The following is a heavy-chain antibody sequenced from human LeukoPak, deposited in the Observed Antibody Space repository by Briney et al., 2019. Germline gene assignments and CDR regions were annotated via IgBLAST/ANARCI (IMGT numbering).Heavy chain of an antibody. V-gene: IGHV3-23*01. CDR3: AKAGTTSWFYFDY. CDR2: ITGSGANT. Sequence: HPGGSLRLSCAASGFTFSSYAMSWVRQAPGKGLEWVSGITGSGANTYYADSVKGRFTISRDNSKNTLFLQMNSLRAEDTAVYYCAKAGTTSWFYFDYWGQGALVTVSS. CDR1: GFTFSSYA. D-gene: IGHD2-2*01. J-gene: IGHJ4*02.